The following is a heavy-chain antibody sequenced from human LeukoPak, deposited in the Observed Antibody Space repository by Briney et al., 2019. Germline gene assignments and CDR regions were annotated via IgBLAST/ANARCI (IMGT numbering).Heavy chain of an antibody. D-gene: IGHD6-6*01. CDR1: GYTFTSYD. CDR3: ARDDIAARLQGY. V-gene: IGHV1-8*01. CDR2: MSPNSGNT. Sequence: ASVKVSCKASGYTFTSYDINWVRQATGQGLEWMGWMSPNSGNTGYAQKFQGRVTMTTDTSTTTAYMELRSLRSDDTAVYYCARDDIAARLQGYWGQGTLVTVSS. J-gene: IGHJ4*02.